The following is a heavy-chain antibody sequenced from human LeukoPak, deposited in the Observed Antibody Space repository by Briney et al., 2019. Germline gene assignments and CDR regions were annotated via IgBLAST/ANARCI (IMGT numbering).Heavy chain of an antibody. D-gene: IGHD3-3*01. V-gene: IGHV3-23*01. J-gene: IGHJ4*02. CDR3: ASQMGDFWSGYSVDY. Sequence: GGSLRLSCAASGFTFSSYAMSWVRQAPGKGLEWVSAISGSGGSTYYADSVKGRFTISRDNSKNTLYPQMNSLRAEDTAVYYCASQMGDFWSGYSVDYWGQGTLVTVSS. CDR2: ISGSGGST. CDR1: GFTFSSYA.